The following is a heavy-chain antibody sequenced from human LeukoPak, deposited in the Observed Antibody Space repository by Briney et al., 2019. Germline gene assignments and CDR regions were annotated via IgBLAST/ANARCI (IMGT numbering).Heavy chain of an antibody. J-gene: IGHJ6*02. V-gene: IGHV3-30*18. CDR3: AKALTGTTSYYYYGMDV. Sequence: GRSLRLSCAASGFTFSSYGMHWVRQAPGKGLEWVAVISYDGSNKYYADSVKGRFTTSRDNSKNTLYLQMNSLRAEDTAVYYCAKALTGTTSYYYYGMDVWGQGTTVTVSS. D-gene: IGHD1-7*01. CDR2: ISYDGSNK. CDR1: GFTFSSYG.